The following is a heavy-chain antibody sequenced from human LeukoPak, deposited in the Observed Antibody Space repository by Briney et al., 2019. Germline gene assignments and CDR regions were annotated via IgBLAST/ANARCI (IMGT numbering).Heavy chain of an antibody. Sequence: SETLSLTCTVSGGSISSSSYYWGWIRQPPGKGLEWIGSIYYSGSTYYNPSLKSRVTVSVDTSKNQFSLKLSSVTAADTAVYYCARGYDSLWFDPWGQGTLVTVSS. CDR1: GGSISSSSYY. D-gene: IGHD3-22*01. V-gene: IGHV4-39*07. CDR3: ARGYDSLWFDP. CDR2: IYYSGST. J-gene: IGHJ5*02.